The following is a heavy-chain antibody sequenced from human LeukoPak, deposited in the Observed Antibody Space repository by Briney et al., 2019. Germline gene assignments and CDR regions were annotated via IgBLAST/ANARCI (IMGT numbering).Heavy chain of an antibody. V-gene: IGHV4-59*01. CDR2: VYYIGST. Sequence: KSSETLSLTCTVSGDSIRGYYWSWIRQPPGKGLEWIGYVYYIGSTNYNPSLKSRLTMSADTSKNQVSLRLSSVTAADTAVYYCARGRRVVTATPYYFDSWGPGTLVTVSS. J-gene: IGHJ4*02. CDR3: ARGRRVVTATPYYFDS. D-gene: IGHD2-15*01. CDR1: GDSIRGYY.